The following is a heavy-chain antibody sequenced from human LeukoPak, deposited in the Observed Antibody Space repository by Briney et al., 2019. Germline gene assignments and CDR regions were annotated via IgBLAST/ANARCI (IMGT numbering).Heavy chain of an antibody. J-gene: IGHJ4*02. CDR1: GGSISSGDYY. V-gene: IGHV4-30-4*08. CDR2: IHYSGST. Sequence: PSQTLSLTCTVSGGSISSGDYYWSWIRQPPGKGLEWIGYIHYSGSTYYNPSLKSRVTISVDTSKNQFSLKLSSVTAADTAVYYCARDGIAARRGDDYWGQGTLVTVSS. D-gene: IGHD6-6*01. CDR3: ARDGIAARRGDDY.